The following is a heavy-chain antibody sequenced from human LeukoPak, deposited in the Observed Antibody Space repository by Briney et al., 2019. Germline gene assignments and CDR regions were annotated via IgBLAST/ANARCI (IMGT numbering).Heavy chain of an antibody. CDR2: FISIAAPT. V-gene: IGHV1-69*05. J-gene: IGHJ6*04. CDR3: AKVGGNFFPYHLDV. Sequence: SVKLSCKVSGNSFSRFAVSWVRQAPGEGLEWMGGFISIAAPTKYAQKLQNRVTITMDDSTKTAYMELRSLRSDDTAVYYCAKVGGNFFPYHLDVWGKGTTVIVSS. CDR1: GNSFSRFA. D-gene: IGHD4-23*01.